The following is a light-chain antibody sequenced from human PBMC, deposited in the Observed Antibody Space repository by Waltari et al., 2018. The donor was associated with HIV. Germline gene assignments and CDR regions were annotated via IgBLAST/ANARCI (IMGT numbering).Light chain of an antibody. CDR3: SSYTSSSTLV. V-gene: IGLV2-14*01. CDR1: SGDVGGYNY. Sequence: QSALTQPASVSGSPGQSITISCTGTSGDVGGYNYVSWYQQHPCKAPKLMIYEVSNRPSRFSKRFSGSKSGTPASRTISWLQAEDEADYYCSSYTSSSTLVFGGVTKLTVL. CDR2: EVS. J-gene: IGLJ3*02.